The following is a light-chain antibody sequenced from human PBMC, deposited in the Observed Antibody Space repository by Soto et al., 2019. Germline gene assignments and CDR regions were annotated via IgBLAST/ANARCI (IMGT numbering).Light chain of an antibody. CDR2: SNT. J-gene: IGLJ1*01. CDR1: SSNIGSNT. V-gene: IGLV1-44*01. CDR3: AAWDDSLNALV. Sequence: QSVLTQPPSASGTPGQRVIVSCSGSSSNIGSNTVSWYQQLPGTAPKLLIYSNTQRPSGVPDRFSGSKSDTSASLAISGLQSEDEADYYCAAWDDSLNALVFGTGTKVTVL.